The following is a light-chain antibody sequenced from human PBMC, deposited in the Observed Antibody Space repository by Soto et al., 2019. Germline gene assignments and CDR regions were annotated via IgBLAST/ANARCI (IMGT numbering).Light chain of an antibody. CDR2: EVS. Sequence: QAVLTQPASVSGSPGQSITISCTGTISDVGGYNYVSWYQQHPGKAPKLMIYEVSNRPSGVSNRFSGSKSGNTASLTISGLQAEDEADYYCSSCTTSSTVIFGGGTKLTVL. CDR3: SSCTTSSTVI. V-gene: IGLV2-14*01. CDR1: ISDVGGYNY. J-gene: IGLJ2*01.